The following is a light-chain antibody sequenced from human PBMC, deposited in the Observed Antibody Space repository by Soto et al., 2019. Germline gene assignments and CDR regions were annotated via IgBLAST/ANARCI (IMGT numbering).Light chain of an antibody. CDR2: GAS. V-gene: IGKV3D-7*01. Sequence: PGERGTLSCRASQSVSSSYLTWYQQKPGQAPRLLIYGASTRATGIPARFSGSGSGTDFTLTISSLQPEDFAVYYCQQDYNLPLTFGGGTKVDIK. J-gene: IGKJ4*01. CDR1: QSVSSSY. CDR3: QQDYNLPLT.